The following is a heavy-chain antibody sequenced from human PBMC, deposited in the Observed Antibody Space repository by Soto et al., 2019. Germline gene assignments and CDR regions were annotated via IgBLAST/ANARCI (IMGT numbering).Heavy chain of an antibody. CDR1: GGSISSYY. CDR2: IKQDGSEK. Sequence: ETLSLTCTVSGGSISSYYWSWIRQRPGKGLEWVANIKQDGSEKYYVDSVKGRFTISRDNAKNSLYLQMNSLRAEDTAVYYCARHYCSGGTCFFGPWGQGTLVTVS. V-gene: IGHV3-7*01. D-gene: IGHD2-15*01. J-gene: IGHJ5*02. CDR3: ARHYCSGGTCFFGP.